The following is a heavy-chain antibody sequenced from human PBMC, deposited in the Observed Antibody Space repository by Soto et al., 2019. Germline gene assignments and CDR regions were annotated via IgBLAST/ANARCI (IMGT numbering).Heavy chain of an antibody. J-gene: IGHJ5*02. D-gene: IGHD6-13*01. V-gene: IGHV1-69*06. CDR2: IIPIFGTA. CDR3: ARDRGQQLAPFDP. CDR1: GGTFSSYA. Sequence: ASVKVSCKASGGTFSSYAISWVRQAPGQGLEWMGGIIPIFGTANYAQKFQGRVTITADKSTSTAYMELSSLRSEDTAVYYCARDRGQQLAPFDPWGQGTLVTVSS.